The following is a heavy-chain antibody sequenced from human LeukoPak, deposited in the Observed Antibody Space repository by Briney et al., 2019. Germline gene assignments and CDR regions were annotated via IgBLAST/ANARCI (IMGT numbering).Heavy chain of an antibody. V-gene: IGHV4-59*01. Sequence: SETLSLTCTVSGGSISGYYWSWIRQPPGKGLEWIGYIYYSGTTNYNPSLKSRVSISVDTSQNHFSLELSSVTAADTAVYYCARVPDYYDSSGYYPFSFDPWGQGTLVTVSS. CDR1: GGSISGYY. CDR2: IYYSGTT. D-gene: IGHD3-22*01. J-gene: IGHJ5*02. CDR3: ARVPDYYDSSGYYPFSFDP.